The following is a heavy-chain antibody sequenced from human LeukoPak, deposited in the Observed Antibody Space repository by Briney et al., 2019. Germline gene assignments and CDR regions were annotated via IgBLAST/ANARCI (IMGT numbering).Heavy chain of an antibody. D-gene: IGHD3-10*01. V-gene: IGHV3-23*01. J-gene: IGHJ4*02. CDR2: ISGSGGST. Sequence: PGGSLRLSCAASGYTFSSYAMSWVRQAPGKGLEWVSAISGSGGSTYYADSVKGRFTISRDNSKSTLYLQMNSLRAEDTAVYYCAKDLRAHGGSGSPTTNYWGQGTLVTVSS. CDR3: AKDLRAHGGSGSPTTNY. CDR1: GYTFSSYA.